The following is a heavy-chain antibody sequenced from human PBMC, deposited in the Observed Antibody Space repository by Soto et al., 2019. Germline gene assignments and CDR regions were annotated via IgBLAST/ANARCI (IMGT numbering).Heavy chain of an antibody. D-gene: IGHD1-26*01. CDR1: GFTVSDHY. CDR3: ARFSGSYTRGLDD. Sequence: ESGGGLVQPGVPLRLSCAAPGFTVSDHYMDWVRPAPEKGLEWVGRSRNKANSYSTEYAASVKGRFTISRDESKNSLYLQMNRLTTADTAVYYCARFSGSYTRGLDDWCQGTLVTVSS. V-gene: IGHV3-72*01. J-gene: IGHJ4*02. CDR2: SRNKANSYST.